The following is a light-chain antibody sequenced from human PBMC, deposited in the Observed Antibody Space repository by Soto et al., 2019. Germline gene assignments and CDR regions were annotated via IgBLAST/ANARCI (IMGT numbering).Light chain of an antibody. Sequence: IGVTISPGAVSFTQGERGSRSCRVSQSVSTNYLAWYKQKPGQAPRLVIYGASNRATGIPDRFSASGSGTDFTLTISRLEPEDVAVDYCEQYISPPLPFGQGTKVDI. J-gene: IGKJ1*01. CDR2: GAS. CDR1: QSVSTNY. CDR3: EQYISPPLP. V-gene: IGKV3-20*01.